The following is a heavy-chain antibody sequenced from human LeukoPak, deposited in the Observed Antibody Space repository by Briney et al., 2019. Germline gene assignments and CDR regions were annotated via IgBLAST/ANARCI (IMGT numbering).Heavy chain of an antibody. CDR2: IYYSGST. J-gene: IGHJ1*01. Sequence: SQTLSLTCTVSGGSISSGGYYWSWIRQHPGKGLEWIGYIYYSGSTYYNPSLRSRVTISVDTSKNQFSLKLSSVTAADTAVYYCARAVVVVAATPYFQHWGQGTLVTVPS. CDR1: GGSISSGGYY. CDR3: ARAVVVVAATPYFQH. V-gene: IGHV4-31*03. D-gene: IGHD2-15*01.